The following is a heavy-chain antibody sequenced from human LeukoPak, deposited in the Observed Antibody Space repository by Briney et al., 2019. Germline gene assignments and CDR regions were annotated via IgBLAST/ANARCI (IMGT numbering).Heavy chain of an antibody. CDR1: GVTLRNYW. J-gene: IGHJ4*02. V-gene: IGHV3-7*04. D-gene: IGHD3-3*01. Sequence: GGSLRLSCVGSGVTLRNYWMAWVRQAPGKGLEWLANIREGGREIDYVDSVKGRFTISRDNAKNSLYLQMNSLRVEDTAVYFCARDVGGGYYLFTENKWGQGTLVTVSS. CDR3: ARDVGGGYYLFTENK. CDR2: IREGGREI.